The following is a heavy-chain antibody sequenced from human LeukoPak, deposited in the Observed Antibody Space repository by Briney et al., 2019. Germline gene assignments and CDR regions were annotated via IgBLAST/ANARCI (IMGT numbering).Heavy chain of an antibody. Sequence: GGSLRLSCAASGFTFSSYTMNWVRQAPGKGLEWVSSISSSSSYIYYADSVKGRFTISRDSAKNSVSLQMNSLTAEDTAIYYCARDGAFIGPHWWFDLWGRGTLVTVSS. J-gene: IGHJ2*01. CDR2: ISSSSSYI. V-gene: IGHV3-21*01. CDR1: GFTFSSYT. D-gene: IGHD3-16*01. CDR3: ARDGAFIGPHWWFDL.